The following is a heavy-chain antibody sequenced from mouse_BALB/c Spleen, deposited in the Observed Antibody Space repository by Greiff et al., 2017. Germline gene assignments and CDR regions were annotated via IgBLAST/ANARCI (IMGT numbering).Heavy chain of an antibody. CDR3: AREYGNYEGFAY. Sequence: EVKLVESGGDLVKPGGSLKLSCAASGFTFSSYGMSWVRQTPDKRLEWVATISSGGSYTYYPDSVKGRFTISRDNAKNTLYLQMSSLKSEDTAMYYCAREYGNYEGFAYWGQGTLVTVSA. D-gene: IGHD2-10*02. V-gene: IGHV5-6*01. CDR2: ISSGGSYT. CDR1: GFTFSSYG. J-gene: IGHJ3*01.